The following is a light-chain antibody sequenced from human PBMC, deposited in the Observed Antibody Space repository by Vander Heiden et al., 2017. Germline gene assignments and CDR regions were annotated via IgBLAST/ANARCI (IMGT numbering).Light chain of an antibody. CDR1: QSVSRY. V-gene: IGKV3-11*01. J-gene: IGKJ1*01. Sequence: IVLTQSPATLSLSPGERATLSCRASQSVSRYLAWYQQKPGQAPRLLIYDASKRATDLTLTISSLEPEDFAVYYCQQRTNWPWTFGQGTKVEIK. CDR3: QQRTNWPWT. CDR2: DAS.